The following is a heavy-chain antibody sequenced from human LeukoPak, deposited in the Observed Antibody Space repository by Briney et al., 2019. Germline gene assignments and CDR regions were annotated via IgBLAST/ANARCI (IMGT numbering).Heavy chain of an antibody. D-gene: IGHD3-16*01. V-gene: IGHV3-21*01. CDR1: GFTFNSYS. CDR2: ISSSSSYI. CDR3: ARRITFGGGSDY. Sequence: PGGSLRLSCAASGFTFNSYSMNWVRQALGKGLEWVSSISSSSSYIYYADSVKGRFTISRDNAKNSLYLQMNSLRAEDTAVYYCARRITFGGGSDYWGQGTLVTVSS. J-gene: IGHJ4*02.